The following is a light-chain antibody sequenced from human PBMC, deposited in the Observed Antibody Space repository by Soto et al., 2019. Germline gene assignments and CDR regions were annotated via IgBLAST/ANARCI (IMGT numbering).Light chain of an antibody. Sequence: DIQMTQSPASVSASVGDRITITCGTSQDIGGSLAWFQQKPGKAPQYLIQAASILQSGVPSRFRGSGSGTEFILSINNLQPEDFESYFCLQVYSFPRTFGLGTKVDIK. CDR1: QDIGGS. CDR3: LQVYSFPRT. V-gene: IGKV1-12*01. J-gene: IGKJ1*01. CDR2: AAS.